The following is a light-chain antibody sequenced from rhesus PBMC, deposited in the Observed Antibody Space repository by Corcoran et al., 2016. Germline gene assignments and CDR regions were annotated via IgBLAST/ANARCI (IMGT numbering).Light chain of an antibody. J-gene: IGKJ2*01. CDR3: QHHNSYPYN. CDR2: QAS. CDR1: QGISSY. Sequence: DIQMTQSPYSLSASVGDTVTITCRASQGISSYLAWYQPKLGKAPTLLFYQASTLQSGVPSRFSGSGFGTDFTLTLSSLQPEDFATYYCQHHNSYPYNFGQGTKVEIK. V-gene: IGKV1-25*01.